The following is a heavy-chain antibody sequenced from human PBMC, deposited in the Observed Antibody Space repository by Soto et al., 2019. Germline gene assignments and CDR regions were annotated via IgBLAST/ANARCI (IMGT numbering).Heavy chain of an antibody. D-gene: IGHD3-16*01. CDR3: AKADSIMITFGGPDP. J-gene: IGHJ5*02. CDR1: GFTFSGYA. V-gene: IGHV3-23*01. CDR2: ISGSGGST. Sequence: PGGSLRLSCAASGFTFSGYAMSWVRQAPGKGLEWVSAISGSGGSTYYADSVKGRFTISRDNSKNTLYLQMNSLRAEDTAVYYCAKADSIMITFGGPDPWGQGTLVTVSS.